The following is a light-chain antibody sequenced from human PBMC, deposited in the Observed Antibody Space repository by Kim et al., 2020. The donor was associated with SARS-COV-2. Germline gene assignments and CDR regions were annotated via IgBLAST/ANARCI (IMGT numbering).Light chain of an antibody. CDR3: QHHNNWPPYT. V-gene: IGKV3-15*01. J-gene: IGKJ2*01. CDR2: SAS. CDR1: QTVGSH. Sequence: VTPGASATLSCRASQTVGSHLAWYQQKPGQAPRLIIYSASTRATGIPPRFRGSGSGTEFTLTISSLQSEDSAIYYCQHHNNWPPYTFGQGTKLEI.